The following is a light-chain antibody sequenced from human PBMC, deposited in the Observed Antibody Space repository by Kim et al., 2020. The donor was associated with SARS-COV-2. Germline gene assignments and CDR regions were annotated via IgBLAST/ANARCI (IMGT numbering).Light chain of an antibody. CDR2: GNN. Sequence: ITCSTGSSNNGAGNDVHWYQQLPGTAPNLLIYGNNNRPSGIPDRFSGSKSGTSASLAITGLQTGDEADYYCGSWDSSLNGYVFGAGTKVTVL. V-gene: IGLV1-40*01. J-gene: IGLJ1*01. CDR1: SSNNGAGND. CDR3: GSWDSSLNGYV.